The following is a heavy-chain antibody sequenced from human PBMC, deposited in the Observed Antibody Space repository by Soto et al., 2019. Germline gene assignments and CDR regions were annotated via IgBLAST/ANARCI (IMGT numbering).Heavy chain of an antibody. V-gene: IGHV4-34*01. CDR3: ARGYDTALAPIF. J-gene: IGHJ4*02. D-gene: IGHD5-18*01. CDR1: CGSFSSYH. CDR2: INHLTIT. Sequence: PSETLSLTCAVYCGSFSSYHWSWIRQTPGKGLEWIGEINHLTITNYNPSLKSRVIISLDTPKNQFSLKLSSVTAADTAVYYCARGYDTALAPIFWGQGILVTVSS.